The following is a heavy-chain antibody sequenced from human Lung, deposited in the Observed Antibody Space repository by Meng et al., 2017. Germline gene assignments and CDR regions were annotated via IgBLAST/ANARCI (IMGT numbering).Heavy chain of an antibody. D-gene: IGHD4-11*01. Sequence: GQLQQGGAGLLKPSETLSLTCVVSGGSFSSYYWGWIRQPPGKGLEWIGEINHSGSTNYNPSLESRATISVDTSQNNLSLKLSSVTAADSAVYYCARGPTTMAHDFDYWGQGTLVTVSS. J-gene: IGHJ4*02. V-gene: IGHV4-34*01. CDR2: INHSGST. CDR3: ARGPTTMAHDFDY. CDR1: GGSFSSYY.